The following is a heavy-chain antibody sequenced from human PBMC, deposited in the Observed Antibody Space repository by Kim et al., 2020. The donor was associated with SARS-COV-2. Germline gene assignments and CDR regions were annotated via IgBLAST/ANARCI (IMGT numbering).Heavy chain of an antibody. V-gene: IGHV4-59*01. CDR2: IYYSGST. J-gene: IGHJ3*01. CDR3: ARASRSTIFGVVPAPGAF. CDR1: GGSISSYY. D-gene: IGHD3-3*01. Sequence: SETLSLTCTVSGGSISSYYWSWIRQPPGKGLEWIGYIYYSGSTNYNPSLKSRVTISVDTSKNQFSLKLSSVTAADTAVYYCARASRSTIFGVVPAPGAF.